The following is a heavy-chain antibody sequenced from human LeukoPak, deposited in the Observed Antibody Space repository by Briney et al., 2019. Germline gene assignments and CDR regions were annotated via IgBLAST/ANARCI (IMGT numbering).Heavy chain of an antibody. CDR2: IIPIFGTA. D-gene: IGHD3-10*01. Sequence: SVKVSCKASGGTFSSYAISWVRQAPGQGLEWMGGIIPIFGTANYAQKFQGRVTITADKSTSTAYMELSSLRSEDTAVYYCASLSESRQYYYGSGSYYYYYMDVWGKGTTVTISS. CDR1: GGTFSSYA. CDR3: ASLSESRQYYYGSGSYYYYYMDV. V-gene: IGHV1-69*06. J-gene: IGHJ6*03.